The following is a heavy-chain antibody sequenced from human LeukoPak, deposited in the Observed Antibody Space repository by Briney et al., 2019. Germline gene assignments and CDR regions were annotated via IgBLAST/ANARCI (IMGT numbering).Heavy chain of an antibody. CDR1: GFAFSCYG. J-gene: IGHJ4*02. CDR3: AKGFYGSGSD. D-gene: IGHD3-10*01. CDR2: ISGSGGRT. V-gene: IGHV3-23*01. Sequence: GGSLRLSCVASGFAFSCYGMTWVRQAPGKGMEWVSGISGSGGRTNYADSVKGRFTISRDSSKNTLYLQMNSLRAEDTAVYYCAKGFYGSGSDWGQGTLVTVSS.